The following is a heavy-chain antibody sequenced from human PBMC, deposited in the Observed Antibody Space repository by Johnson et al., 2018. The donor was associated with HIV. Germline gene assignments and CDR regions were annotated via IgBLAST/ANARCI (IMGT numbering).Heavy chain of an antibody. CDR3: ARDLIGWELRGAFDI. CDR1: GFTFDDYD. D-gene: IGHD1-26*01. V-gene: IGHV3-20*04. Sequence: VQLVESGGGVVQPGRSLRLSCAASGFTFDDYDMSWVRQAPGKGLEWVSGINWSGDSTGFADSVKGRFTISRDNAKNSLYLQMNSLRAEDTALYYCARDLIGWELRGAFDIWGQGTMVTVSS. J-gene: IGHJ3*02. CDR2: INWSGDST.